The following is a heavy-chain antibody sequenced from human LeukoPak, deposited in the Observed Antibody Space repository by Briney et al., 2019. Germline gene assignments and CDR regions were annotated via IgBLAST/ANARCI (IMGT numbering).Heavy chain of an antibody. J-gene: IGHJ4*02. CDR1: GFTVNSYF. CDR2: INHSGST. Sequence: PGGSLRLSCAASGFTVNSYFMSWVRQAPGKGLEWIGEINHSGSTNYNPSLKSRVTISVDTSKNQFSLKLSSVTAADTAVYYCARSIVATFDYWGQGTLVTVSS. CDR3: ARSIVATFDY. V-gene: IGHV4-34*01. D-gene: IGHD5-12*01.